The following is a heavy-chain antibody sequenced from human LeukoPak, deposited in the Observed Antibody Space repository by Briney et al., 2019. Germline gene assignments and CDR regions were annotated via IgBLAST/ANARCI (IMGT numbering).Heavy chain of an antibody. CDR3: ARPQVNDYGDCGI. V-gene: IGHV3-7*01. CDR2: IKQDGSEK. Sequence: GGSLRLSCAGSGFIFDDYAINWVRQAPGMGLEWVANIKQDGSEKYYVDSVKGRFTISRDNAKNSLYLQMNSLRAEDTAVYYCARPQVNDYGDCGIWGQGTMVAVSS. D-gene: IGHD4-17*01. J-gene: IGHJ3*02. CDR1: GFIFDDYA.